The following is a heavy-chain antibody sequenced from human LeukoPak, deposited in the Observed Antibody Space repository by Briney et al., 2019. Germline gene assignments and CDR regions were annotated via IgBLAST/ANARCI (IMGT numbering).Heavy chain of an antibody. Sequence: GGSLRLSCAASGFTFRSYAMNWVRQAPGKGLEWVSSISSSSSYIYYADSVKGRFTISRDNAKNSLYLQMNSLRAEDTAVYYCARQAYCGGDCYFVAFDILGQGTMVTVSS. V-gene: IGHV3-21*01. CDR2: ISSSSSYI. D-gene: IGHD2-21*02. CDR1: GFTFRSYA. CDR3: ARQAYCGGDCYFVAFDI. J-gene: IGHJ3*02.